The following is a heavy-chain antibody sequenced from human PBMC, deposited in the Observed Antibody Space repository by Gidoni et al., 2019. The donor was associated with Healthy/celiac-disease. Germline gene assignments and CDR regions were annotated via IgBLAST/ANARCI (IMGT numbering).Heavy chain of an antibody. CDR1: GGSFSGYY. J-gene: IGHJ4*02. CDR3: ASGSGCSGGSCYSGHFDY. Sequence: QVQLQQWGAGLLKPSETLSLTCAAYGGSFSGYYWSWIRQPPGKGLEWIGEINHSGSTNYNPSLKSRVTISVDTSKNQFSLKLSSVTAADTAVYYCASGSGCSGGSCYSGHFDYWGQGTLVTVSS. CDR2: INHSGST. D-gene: IGHD2-15*01. V-gene: IGHV4-34*01.